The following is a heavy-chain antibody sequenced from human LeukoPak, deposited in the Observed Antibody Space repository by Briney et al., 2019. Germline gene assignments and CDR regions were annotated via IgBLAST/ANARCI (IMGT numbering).Heavy chain of an antibody. J-gene: IGHJ6*03. Sequence: SQTLSLTCAIPGDSVSSNSAAWNWIRQSPSRGLEWLGRTYYRSKWYNDYTVSMRSRITINPDTSKNQFSLQLNSVTPEDTAVYYCARGMVKINYYMDVWGKGTTVTVSS. D-gene: IGHD4-23*01. V-gene: IGHV6-1*01. CDR1: GDSVSSNSAA. CDR2: TYYRSKWYN. CDR3: ARGMVKINYYMDV.